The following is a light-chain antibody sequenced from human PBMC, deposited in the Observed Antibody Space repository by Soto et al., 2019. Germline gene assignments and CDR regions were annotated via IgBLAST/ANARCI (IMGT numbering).Light chain of an antibody. CDR3: QVWDRNRDHPKVV. CDR1: DIGSKN. Sequence: SSELTQPPSVSVAPGQTATIPCEGNDIGSKNVHWYQQKPGQAPILVVHDDAGRPSGIPERFSGSNSVNTATLTVNRVEAEDEADYYCQVWDRNRDHPKVVFGGGTKLTVL. CDR2: DDA. J-gene: IGLJ2*01. V-gene: IGLV3-21*02.